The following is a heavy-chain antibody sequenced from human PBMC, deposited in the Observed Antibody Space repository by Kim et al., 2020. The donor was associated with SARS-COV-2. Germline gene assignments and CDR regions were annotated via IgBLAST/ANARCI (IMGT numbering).Heavy chain of an antibody. D-gene: IGHD6-13*01. Sequence: TPKYEQKFQGRVTITADQSTSTAYIELTRLRSDDTAVYYCAREELQQLDFWGQGTLVTVSS. J-gene: IGHJ4*02. CDR2: TP. V-gene: IGHV1-69*01. CDR3: AREELQQLDF.